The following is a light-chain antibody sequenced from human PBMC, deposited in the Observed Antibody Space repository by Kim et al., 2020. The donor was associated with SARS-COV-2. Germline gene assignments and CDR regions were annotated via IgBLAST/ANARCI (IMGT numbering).Light chain of an antibody. V-gene: IGKV1-5*03. CDR1: QSISPW. CDR2: TVS. J-gene: IGKJ1*01. CDR3: QQYNAFPWT. Sequence: DIQMTQSPSTLSASGGDRVTITCRASQSISPWLAWYQQKPGKAPKRLIYTVSTLQSGVSSRFSGSGSGTEFTLTISSLQPDDFATYYCQQYNAFPWTFGQGTKVDIK.